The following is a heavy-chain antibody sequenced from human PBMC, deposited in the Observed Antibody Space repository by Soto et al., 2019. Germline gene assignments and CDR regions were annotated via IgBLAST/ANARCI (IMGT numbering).Heavy chain of an antibody. CDR1: GFTFSSYA. V-gene: IGHV3-23*01. D-gene: IGHD3-22*01. J-gene: IGHJ6*02. Sequence: WGSLRLSCAASGFTFSSYAMSWVRQAPGKGLEWVSAISGSGGSTYYADSVKGRFTISRDNSKNTLYLQMNSLRAEDTAVYYCAKDVFPFTTIVVVIPAYGMDVWGQGTTVTVSS. CDR3: AKDVFPFTTIVVVIPAYGMDV. CDR2: ISGSGGST.